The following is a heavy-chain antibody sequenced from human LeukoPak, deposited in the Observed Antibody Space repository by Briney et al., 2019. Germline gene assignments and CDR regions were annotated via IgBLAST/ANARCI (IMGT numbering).Heavy chain of an antibody. CDR3: ARRPVDGTGYFDY. V-gene: IGHV4-59*01. D-gene: IGHD1-1*01. CDR1: GGSISSYY. CDR2: IYYSGST. Sequence: SETLSLTCTVSGGSISSYYWSWIRQPPGKGLEWIGYIYYSGSTNYNPSLKSRVTISVDTSKNQFSLKLSSVTAADTAVYYCARRPVDGTGYFDYWGQGTLVTVSS. J-gene: IGHJ4*02.